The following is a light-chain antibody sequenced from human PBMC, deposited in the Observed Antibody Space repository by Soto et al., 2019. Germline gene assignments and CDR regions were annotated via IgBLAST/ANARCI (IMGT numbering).Light chain of an antibody. Sequence: QSVLTQPPSASGTPGQRVTISCSGSSSNIGSNYVYWYQQLPGTAPKLLIYRNNQRPSGVPVRFSGSKSGTSASLAISGLRSEDEADYYCAAWDDSRSGREVFGGGTKLTVL. CDR2: RNN. CDR1: SSNIGSNY. CDR3: AAWDDSRSGREV. V-gene: IGLV1-47*01. J-gene: IGLJ2*01.